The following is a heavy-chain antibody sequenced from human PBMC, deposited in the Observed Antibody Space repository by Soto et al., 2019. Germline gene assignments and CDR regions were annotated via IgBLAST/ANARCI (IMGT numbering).Heavy chain of an antibody. D-gene: IGHD5-12*01. J-gene: IGHJ5*02. CDR2: INHRGYT. CDR1: GESFIGYY. Sequence: SETLSLTFAVYGESFIGYYWTWIRQPPGKGLEWIGEINHRGYTNYNPSLKSRVTISIDTSKNQFSLKLTSVTAADTSVYYCARTDIVTTNWFDPWGRGTLVTVSS. CDR3: ARTDIVTTNWFDP. V-gene: IGHV4-34*01.